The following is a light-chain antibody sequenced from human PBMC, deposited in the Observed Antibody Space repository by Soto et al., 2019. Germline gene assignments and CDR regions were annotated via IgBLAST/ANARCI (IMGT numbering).Light chain of an antibody. Sequence: EIVMTQSPATLSVSPGERATLSCRASQSISNNLAWYQQKPGQAPRLLIYHASTRATGIPARFSGSGSGTEFSLTISSLQSEDFAVYYGQQYNKWPRTFGGGTKVEIK. CDR3: QQYNKWPRT. V-gene: IGKV3-15*01. CDR2: HAS. CDR1: QSISNN. J-gene: IGKJ4*01.